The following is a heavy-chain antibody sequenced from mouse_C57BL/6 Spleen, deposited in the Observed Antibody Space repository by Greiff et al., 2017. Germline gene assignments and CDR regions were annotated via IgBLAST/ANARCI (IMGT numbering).Heavy chain of an antibody. CDR2: ISGGGGNT. J-gene: IGHJ2*01. CDR3: AGQGGTWGFDY. D-gene: IGHD3-3*01. V-gene: IGHV5-9*01. CDR1: GFTFSSYT. Sequence: EVHLVESGGGLVKPGGSLKLSCAASGFTFSSYTMSWVRQTPEKRLEWVATISGGGGNTYYPDSVKGRFTFSRDNAKNTLFLQRSSLRSEDTASYYCAGQGGTWGFDYWGQGTTLTVSS.